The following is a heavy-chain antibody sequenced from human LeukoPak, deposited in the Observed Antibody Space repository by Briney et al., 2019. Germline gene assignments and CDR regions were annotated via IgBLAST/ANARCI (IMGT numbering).Heavy chain of an antibody. V-gene: IGHV1-69*10. CDR1: GGTFSSYT. J-gene: IGHJ4*02. CDR3: ARGPHYGEGY. Sequence: GASVKVSCKASGGTFSSYTISWVQQAPGQGLEWMGGIIPILGIANYAQKFQGRITITADKSTSTAYMELSSLRSEDTAVYYCARGPHYGEGYWGQGTLVTVSS. CDR2: IIPILGIA. D-gene: IGHD4-17*01.